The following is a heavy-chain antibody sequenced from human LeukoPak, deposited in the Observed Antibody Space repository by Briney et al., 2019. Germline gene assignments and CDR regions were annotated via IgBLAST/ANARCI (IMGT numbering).Heavy chain of an antibody. D-gene: IGHD4-17*01. CDR1: GYTFTGYY. J-gene: IGHJ2*01. Sequence: GASVKVSCKASGYTFTGYYMHWVRQAPEQGLEWMGWINPNSGGTNYAQKFQGRVTMTRDTSISTAYMELSRLRSDDTAVYYCAIYGDYVSHWYFDLWGRGTLVTVSS. V-gene: IGHV1-2*02. CDR2: INPNSGGT. CDR3: AIYGDYVSHWYFDL.